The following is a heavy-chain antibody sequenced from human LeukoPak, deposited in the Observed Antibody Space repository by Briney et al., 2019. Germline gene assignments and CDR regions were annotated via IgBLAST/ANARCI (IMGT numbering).Heavy chain of an antibody. V-gene: IGHV3-23*01. J-gene: IGHJ5*02. Sequence: GGSLRLSCAASGFTFSSYAMSWVRQAPGKGLEWVSAISGSGGSTYYADSVKGRFTISRDNSKNTLYLQMNSLRAEDTAVYYCAKDPYCSGGSCYWGWFDPWGQGTLVTVSS. D-gene: IGHD2-15*01. CDR2: ISGSGGST. CDR3: AKDPYCSGGSCYWGWFDP. CDR1: GFTFSSYA.